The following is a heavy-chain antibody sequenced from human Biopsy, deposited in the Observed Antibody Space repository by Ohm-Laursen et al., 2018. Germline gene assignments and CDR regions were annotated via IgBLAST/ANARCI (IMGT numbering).Heavy chain of an antibody. V-gene: IGHV1-69*06. CDR2: VIPISNTA. Sequence: ESSVKVSCKPSGGSFSDYGLSWVRQAPGRGLEWMGRVIPISNTANYAQNFQDRLTITADRSTNTAYMELNSLRSEDTAVYFCATLTEDYGASPDSWGQGTLVVVSS. D-gene: IGHD4-17*01. CDR1: GGSFSDYG. CDR3: ATLTEDYGASPDS. J-gene: IGHJ4*02.